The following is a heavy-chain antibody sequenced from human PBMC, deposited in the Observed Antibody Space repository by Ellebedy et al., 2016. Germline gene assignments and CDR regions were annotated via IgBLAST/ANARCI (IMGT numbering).Heavy chain of an antibody. D-gene: IGHD2-2*01. J-gene: IGHJ5*02. Sequence: GGSLRLSXAVSGFTVSTNYMSWVRQAPGKGLEWVSIIYSGGTTYYADSVKGRFTISRDNSKNTLYLQMNSLRAEDTAVYYCARVVESGWFDPWGQGTLVTVSS. CDR2: IYSGGTT. V-gene: IGHV3-53*01. CDR3: ARVVESGWFDP. CDR1: GFTVSTNY.